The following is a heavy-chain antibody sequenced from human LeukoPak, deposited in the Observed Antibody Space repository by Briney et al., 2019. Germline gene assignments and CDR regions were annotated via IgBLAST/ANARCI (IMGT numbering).Heavy chain of an antibody. CDR2: IIPIFGTA. Sequence: SVKVSCKASGGTFSSYAISWVRQAPGQGLEWMGGIIPIFGTANYEQKFQGRVTITADESTSTAYMELSSLRSEDTAVYYCATWLYYYDSSGYYNYWGQGTLVTVSS. CDR1: GGTFSSYA. V-gene: IGHV1-69*13. D-gene: IGHD3-22*01. CDR3: ATWLYYYDSSGYYNY. J-gene: IGHJ4*02.